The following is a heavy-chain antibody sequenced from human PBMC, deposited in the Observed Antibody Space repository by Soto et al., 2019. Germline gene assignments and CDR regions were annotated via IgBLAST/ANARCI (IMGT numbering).Heavy chain of an antibody. D-gene: IGHD2-21*02. J-gene: IGHJ4*02. CDR3: AIWACSEHCYSTGFLGPFDY. CDR2: ISVSSGHI. Sequence: PGGSLRLSCAASGITLSSYPLNWVRQAPGKGLEWLSYISVSSGHIYYADSVKGRFTISRDNARNSLYLQMNSLRDEDTAVYYCAIWACSEHCYSTGFLGPFDYWGQGALVTVSS. V-gene: IGHV3-48*02. CDR1: GITLSSYP.